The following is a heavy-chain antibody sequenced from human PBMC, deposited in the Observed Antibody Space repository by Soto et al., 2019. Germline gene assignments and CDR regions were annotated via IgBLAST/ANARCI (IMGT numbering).Heavy chain of an antibody. CDR3: AREVTAFVGGYFYFDY. CDR2: IYYSGST. Sequence: QVQLQESGPGLVKPSETLSLTCTVSGGSVSSGSYYWSWIRQPPGKGLEGIGYIYYSGSTNYNHPLMSRITISVDMLKNHFSLKLSSVTAADTAVYSCAREVTAFVGGYFYFDYWVQRTMVTVSS. J-gene: IGHJ4*02. D-gene: IGHD5-12*01. V-gene: IGHV4-61*01. CDR1: GGSVSSGSYY.